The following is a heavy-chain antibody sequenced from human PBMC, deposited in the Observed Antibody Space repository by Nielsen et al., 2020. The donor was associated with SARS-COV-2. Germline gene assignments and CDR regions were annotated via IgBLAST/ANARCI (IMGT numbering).Heavy chain of an antibody. CDR1: GFTFSSTW. CDR2: INPSGSGT. J-gene: IGHJ6*03. CDR3: AGGADFWSGTQKYYMDV. Sequence: GGSLRLSCSASGFTFSSTWMDWVRQAPGQGLVWVSRINPSGSGTAYADSVKGRFAVSRDNAENTVVLQIHSLRVEDTAVYYCAGGADFWSGTQKYYMDVWGQGTTVTVS. D-gene: IGHD3-3*01. V-gene: IGHV3-74*01.